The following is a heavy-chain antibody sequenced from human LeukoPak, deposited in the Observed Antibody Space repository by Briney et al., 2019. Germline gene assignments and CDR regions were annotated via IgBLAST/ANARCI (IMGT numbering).Heavy chain of an antibody. D-gene: IGHD2-8*01. CDR3: ARAVMGTLDY. V-gene: IGHV3-7*01. Sequence: GGSLRLSCAVSGFTSNTAWLTWVRQAPGKGPEWVADMRQDGSDMYYLDSVRGRFTISRDNAKNTLYLQMSSLRSDDTAVYYCARAVMGTLDYWGQGTRVTVSS. J-gene: IGHJ4*02. CDR1: GFTSNTAW. CDR2: MRQDGSDM.